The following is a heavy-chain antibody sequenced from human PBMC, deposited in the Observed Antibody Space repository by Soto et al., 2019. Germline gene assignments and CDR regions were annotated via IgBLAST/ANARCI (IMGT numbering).Heavy chain of an antibody. CDR1: GFTFSSYW. D-gene: IGHD5-18*01. CDR3: ARDKGYSYDYYYYGMDV. J-gene: IGHJ6*02. CDR2: IKQDGSEK. V-gene: IGHV3-7*04. Sequence: EVQLVESGGGLVQPGGSLRLSCAASGFTFSSYWMSWVRQAPGKGLEWVANIKQDGSEKYYVDSVKGRFTISRDNAKNSLYLQMNSLGAEDTAVYYCARDKGYSYDYYYYGMDVWGQGTTVTVSS.